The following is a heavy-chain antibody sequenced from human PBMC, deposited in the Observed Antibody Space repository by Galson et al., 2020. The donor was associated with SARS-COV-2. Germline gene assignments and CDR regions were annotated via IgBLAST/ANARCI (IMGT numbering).Heavy chain of an antibody. CDR2: ISSSGGST. CDR3: AKAPIVVTGAQMYYFDY. V-gene: IGHV3-23*01. D-gene: IGHD6-19*01. Sequence: GESLKISCAASGFIFSSYAMSWVRQAPGKGLEWVSGISSSGGSTYYADSVKGRFTISRDNSKNTLYLQMNSLRAEDTAVYYCAKAPIVVTGAQMYYFDYWGQGTLVTVSS. CDR1: GFIFSSYA. J-gene: IGHJ4*02.